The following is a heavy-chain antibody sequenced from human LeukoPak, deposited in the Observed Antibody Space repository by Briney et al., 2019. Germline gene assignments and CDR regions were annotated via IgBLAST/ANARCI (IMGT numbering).Heavy chain of an antibody. CDR2: IYYSGST. Sequence: SETLSLTCTVSGGSISSYYWSWIRQPPGEGLEWIGYIYYSGSTNYNPSLKSRVTISVDTSKNQFSLKLSSVTAADTAVYYCARMVSGCYPDYWGQGTLVTVSS. J-gene: IGHJ4*02. CDR1: GGSISSYY. V-gene: IGHV4-59*08. D-gene: IGHD1-26*01. CDR3: ARMVSGCYPDY.